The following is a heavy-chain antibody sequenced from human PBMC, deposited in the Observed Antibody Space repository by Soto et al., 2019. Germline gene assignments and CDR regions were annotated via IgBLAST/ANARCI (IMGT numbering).Heavy chain of an antibody. Sequence: PSETLSVTWTVSGGSISSSSYYWGWIRQPPGKGLEWIGSIYYSGSTYYNPSLKSRVTISVDTSKNQFSLKLSSVTVADTAVYYCARGRQSHITIFEIVVREYTWFAPGGQGTLVPVSS. V-gene: IGHV4-39*02. CDR2: IYYSGST. J-gene: IGHJ5*02. CDR3: ARGRQSHITIFEIVVREYTWFAP. CDR1: GGSISSSSYY. D-gene: IGHD3-3*01.